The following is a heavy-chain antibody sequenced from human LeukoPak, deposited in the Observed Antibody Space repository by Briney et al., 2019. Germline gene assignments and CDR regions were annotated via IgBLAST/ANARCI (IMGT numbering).Heavy chain of an antibody. V-gene: IGHV4-34*01. J-gene: IGHJ4*02. D-gene: IGHD1-14*01. CDR2: INHSGST. CDR1: GGSFSGFY. CDR3: ARGSSTRRGHFKRGCLDY. Sequence: SETLSLTCAVYGGSFSGFYWSWIRQPPGKGLEWIGEINHSGSTNYNPSLKSRVTISVDTSKNQFSLKLSSVTAADTAVYYCARGSSTRRGHFKRGCLDYWGQGTLVTVSS.